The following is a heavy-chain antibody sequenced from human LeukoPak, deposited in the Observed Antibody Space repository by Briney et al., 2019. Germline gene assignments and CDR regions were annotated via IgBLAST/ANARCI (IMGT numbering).Heavy chain of an antibody. CDR3: ARRVFPDYFDY. CDR1: GGSFSGYY. Sequence: PSETLSLACAVYGGSFSGYYWGWIRQPPGKGLEWIGSMYHSGSTYYNPPLKSRVTISIDTSKNQFSLKLSSVTAADTAVYYCARRVFPDYFDYWGQGTLVTVSS. D-gene: IGHD6-13*01. CDR2: MYHSGST. V-gene: IGHV4-38-2*01. J-gene: IGHJ4*02.